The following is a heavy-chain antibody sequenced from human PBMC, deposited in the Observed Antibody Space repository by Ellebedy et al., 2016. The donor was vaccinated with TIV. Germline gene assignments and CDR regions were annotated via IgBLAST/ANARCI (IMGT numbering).Heavy chain of an antibody. CDR1: GLTVSNNY. V-gene: IGHV3-66*01. CDR2: IYSDGST. Sequence: GESLKISCAVSGLTVSNNYMRWVRQAPGKGLQWVSLIYSDGSTYYADSVKGRFTISRDNSKNTLYLQMNSLRAEDTAVYYCARDPPSISSRTWGWGQGTLVTVSS. J-gene: IGHJ4*02. CDR3: ARDPPSISSRTWG. D-gene: IGHD7-27*01.